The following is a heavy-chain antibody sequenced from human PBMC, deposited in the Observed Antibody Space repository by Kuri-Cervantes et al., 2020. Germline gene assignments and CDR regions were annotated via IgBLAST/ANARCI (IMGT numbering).Heavy chain of an antibody. CDR2: ISGSGGST. D-gene: IGHD3-10*01. V-gene: IGHV3-23*01. CDR1: GFTFSSYA. Sequence: GGSLRLSCAASGFTFSSYAMSWVRQAPGKGLEWVSAISGSGGSTYYADSVKGRFTISRDNSKNTLYLQMNSLRAEDTAVYYCARSKGSGKYYFDYWGQGTLVTVSS. J-gene: IGHJ4*02. CDR3: ARSKGSGKYYFDY.